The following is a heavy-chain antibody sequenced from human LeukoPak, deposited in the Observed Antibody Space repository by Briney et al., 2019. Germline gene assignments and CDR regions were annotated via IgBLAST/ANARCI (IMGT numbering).Heavy chain of an antibody. Sequence: SETLSLTCTVPGGSISSGSYYWSWIRQPAGKGLEWIGRIYTSGSTNYNPSLKSRVTISVDTSKNQFSLKLSSVTAADTAVYYCAREVSEQPRYYYYYYMDVWGKGTTVTVSS. CDR2: IYTSGST. CDR1: GGSISSGSYY. V-gene: IGHV4-61*02. CDR3: AREVSEQPRYYYYYYMDV. D-gene: IGHD1-14*01. J-gene: IGHJ6*03.